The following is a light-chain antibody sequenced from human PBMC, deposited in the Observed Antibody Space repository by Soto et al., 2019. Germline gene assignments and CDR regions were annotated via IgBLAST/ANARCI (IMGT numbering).Light chain of an antibody. CDR2: AAS. Sequence: IQMTQSPSSRSASVGDRVTITCRASQSISTYLNWYQQKPGKAPKLLIYAASNLQPGVPSRFSGSGSGTDFTLTFSSLQPEDFATYYCQQSYSTPRTLGQGTKVDIK. CDR3: QQSYSTPRT. CDR1: QSISTY. J-gene: IGKJ1*01. V-gene: IGKV1-39*01.